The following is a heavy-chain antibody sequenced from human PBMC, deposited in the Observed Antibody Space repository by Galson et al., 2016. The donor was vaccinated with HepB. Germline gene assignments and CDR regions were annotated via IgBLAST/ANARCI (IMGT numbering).Heavy chain of an antibody. CDR3: AGGYYGSGSYYAY. Sequence: SLRLSCAASGFTFINYAMTWVRQAPGEGLEWVSVISNSGGSTYYADSVKGRFTISRDNSKNTLYLQMNSLRAEDTAVYYCAGGYYGSGSYYAYWGQGTLVTVSS. CDR2: ISNSGGST. J-gene: IGHJ4*02. V-gene: IGHV3-23*01. CDR1: GFTFINYA. D-gene: IGHD3-10*01.